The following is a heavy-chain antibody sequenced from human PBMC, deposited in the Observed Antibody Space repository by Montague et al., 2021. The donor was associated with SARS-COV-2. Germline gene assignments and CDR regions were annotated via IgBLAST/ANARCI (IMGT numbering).Heavy chain of an antibody. CDR2: IYYSGST. Sequence: TLSLTCTVSGGSISSGGYYWSWIRQHPGKVLEWIGYIYYSGSTYYNPSLKSRVTISVDTSKNQFSLKLSSVTAADTAVYYCARDTRIVGATTRLDYWGQGTLVTVSS. CDR1: GGSISSGGYY. V-gene: IGHV4-31*03. D-gene: IGHD1-26*01. CDR3: ARDTRIVGATTRLDY. J-gene: IGHJ4*02.